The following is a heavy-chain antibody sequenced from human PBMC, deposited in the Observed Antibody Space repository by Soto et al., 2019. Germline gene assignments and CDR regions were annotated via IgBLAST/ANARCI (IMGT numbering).Heavy chain of an antibody. CDR2: VYYNGNT. V-gene: IGHV4-39*01. D-gene: IGHD1-26*01. CDR1: GGSTSSSSYQ. Sequence: QLQLQESGPGLVKPSETLSLTCTVSGGSTSSSSYQWVWIRQPPGKGLEWIGNVYYNGNTYYNPSLQRRLPISVATSNNQFSLKVKSVTAADTAVYYCARLSGSYTDRYFDYWGQGTLVTVSS. J-gene: IGHJ4*02. CDR3: ARLSGSYTDRYFDY.